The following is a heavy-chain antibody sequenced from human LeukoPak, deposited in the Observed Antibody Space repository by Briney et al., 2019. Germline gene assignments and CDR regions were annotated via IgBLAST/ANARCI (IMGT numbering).Heavy chain of an antibody. CDR2: INTNTGNP. J-gene: IGHJ6*03. CDR3: AGQTKEYDYVWWSYYSYMDV. V-gene: IGHV7-4-1*02. Sequence: GASVKVSCKASGYTFTTYAMNWVRQAPGQGLEWMGWINTNTGNPTYAQGFTGRFVFSLDTSVSTAYLQISSLKAEDTAVYYCAGQTKEYDYVWWSYYSYMDVWGKGTTVTVSS. CDR1: GYTFTTYA. D-gene: IGHD3-16*01.